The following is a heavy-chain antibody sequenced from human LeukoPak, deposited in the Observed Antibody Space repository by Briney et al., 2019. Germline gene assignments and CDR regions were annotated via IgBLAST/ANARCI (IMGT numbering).Heavy chain of an antibody. CDR1: GFTFSSYA. V-gene: IGHV3-23*01. Sequence: PGGSLRLSCAGAGFTFSSYAMSWVRQAPGKGLEWVSAISGSGGSTYYADSVKGRFTISRDNSKNTLYLQMNSLRAEDTAVYYCAKVGPDVDTAMVFDYWGQGTLVTVSS. CDR3: AKVGPDVDTAMVFDY. CDR2: ISGSGGST. D-gene: IGHD5-18*01. J-gene: IGHJ4*02.